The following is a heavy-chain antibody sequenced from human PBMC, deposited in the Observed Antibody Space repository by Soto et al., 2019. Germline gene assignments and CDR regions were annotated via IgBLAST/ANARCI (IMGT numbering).Heavy chain of an antibody. D-gene: IGHD5-12*01. J-gene: IGHJ4*02. CDR1: GVSISRSS. Sequence: PSETLSLTCTVSGVSISRSSWSWIRQPPGKELEWIGYVHYTGRPTYSPSLRSRVTISVDTSKNQLFLKLNSATTADTAVYFCARGGYSGTDALDFWGQGIQVTVS. CDR3: ARGGYSGTDALDF. V-gene: IGHV4-59*13. CDR2: VHYTGRP.